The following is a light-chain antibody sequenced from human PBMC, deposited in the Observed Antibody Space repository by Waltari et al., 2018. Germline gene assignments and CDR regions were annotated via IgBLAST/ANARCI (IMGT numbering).Light chain of an antibody. CDR3: QQSYSTPSLT. CDR1: QSISNY. CDR2: AAS. J-gene: IGKJ4*01. Sequence: DIQMTRPPSSFPHSVGEKSTITCRASQSISNYLNWYQQKSGKAPKLLSYAASGLHSGVPSRFSGSGSGTDFTLTISSLQPEDFATYYCQQSYSTPSLTFGGGTKVEI. V-gene: IGKV1-39*01.